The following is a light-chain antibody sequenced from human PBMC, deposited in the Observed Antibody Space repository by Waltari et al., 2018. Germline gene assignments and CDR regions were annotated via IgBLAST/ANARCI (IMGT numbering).Light chain of an antibody. CDR1: QSVSRW. V-gene: IGKV3-20*01. Sequence: SCRASQSVSRWLTWYQQKPGQAPRLLIYDASTRATDISDRFSGSGSGTDFSLTISRLEPEDFAVYYCQKYGTLPATFGQGTKVEIK. CDR3: QKYGTLPAT. J-gene: IGKJ1*01. CDR2: DAS.